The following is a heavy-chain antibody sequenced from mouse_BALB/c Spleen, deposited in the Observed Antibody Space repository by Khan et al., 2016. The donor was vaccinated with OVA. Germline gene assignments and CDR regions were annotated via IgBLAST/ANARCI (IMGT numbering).Heavy chain of an antibody. Sequence: EVELVESGGGLVQPGGSRKLSSAASGFTFSDYGMAWVRQAPGKGPEWVAFISDLAYTFYYADTVTGRFTLSRENAKNTLYLEMSSLRSGDTAMYYCARGGGTAPFAYWGQGTLVTVSA. CDR1: GFTFSDYG. J-gene: IGHJ3*01. CDR2: ISDLAYTF. V-gene: IGHV5-15*02. CDR3: ARGGGTAPFAY. D-gene: IGHD1-2*01.